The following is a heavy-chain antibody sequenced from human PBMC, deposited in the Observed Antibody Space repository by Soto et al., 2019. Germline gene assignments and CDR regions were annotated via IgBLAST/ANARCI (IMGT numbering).Heavy chain of an antibody. J-gene: IGHJ5*02. D-gene: IGHD3-10*01. CDR1: GGSIDSLYH. CDR3: ARALWFGELSPWFGP. Sequence: SETLSLTCTVSGGSIDSLYHWGWIRQPPGKGLEWIGSIDDGGKVYYNPSLTGRVTLFVDTSKNSFSLNLNSVDTATYYCARALWFGELSPWFGPWGQGTLVTVSS. CDR2: IDDGGKV. V-gene: IGHV4-39*02.